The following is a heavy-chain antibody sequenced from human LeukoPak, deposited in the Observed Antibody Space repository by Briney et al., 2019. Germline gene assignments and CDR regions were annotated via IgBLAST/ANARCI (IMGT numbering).Heavy chain of an antibody. D-gene: IGHD6-25*01. CDR2: IYHSGIT. Sequence: SETLSLTCAVSAYSISSGYYWGWIRQPPGKGLEWIASIYHSGITYYNPSLKSRVTISVDTSKNHFSLKVSSVTAADSAVYYCARQYTSGSGYYFDYRGQGALVSVSS. CDR1: AYSISSGYY. J-gene: IGHJ4*02. CDR3: ARQYTSGSGYYFDY. V-gene: IGHV4-38-2*01.